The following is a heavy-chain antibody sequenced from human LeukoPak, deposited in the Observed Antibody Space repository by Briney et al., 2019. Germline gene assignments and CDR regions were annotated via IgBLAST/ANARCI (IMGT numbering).Heavy chain of an antibody. CDR2: VSRFGGTT. CDR3: AKRGVVIRVILVGFHKEAYYFDS. D-gene: IGHD3-22*01. J-gene: IGHJ4*02. V-gene: IGHV3-23*01. CDR1: GFTFDSYA. Sequence: PGGSLRLSCAASGFTFDSYAMSWVRQAPGKGLEWVSAVSRFGGTTYYADSAKGRFTISRDNSNNTVYLQMNSLRAEDTAVYFCAKRGVVIRVILVGFHKEAYYFDSWGQGALVTVSS.